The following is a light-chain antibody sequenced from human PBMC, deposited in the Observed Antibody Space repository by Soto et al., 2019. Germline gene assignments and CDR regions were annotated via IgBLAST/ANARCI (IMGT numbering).Light chain of an antibody. CDR1: QTFSSIY. CDR2: GAS. V-gene: IGKV3-20*01. CDR3: HQYVSWT. Sequence: EIVLTQSPVTLSXXXXXXXXXXXRASQTFSSIYLAWYQQKPGQAPRLLIYGASSRATGIPDRFSGSGSGTDFTLTISRLEPEDFAVYYCHQYVSWTFGQGTKVDIK. J-gene: IGKJ1*01.